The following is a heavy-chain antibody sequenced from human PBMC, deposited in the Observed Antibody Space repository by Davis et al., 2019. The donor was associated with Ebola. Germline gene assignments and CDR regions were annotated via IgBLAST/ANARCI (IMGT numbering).Heavy chain of an antibody. CDR2: TYYDRSKWYN. J-gene: IGHJ5*02. D-gene: IGHD5-12*01. V-gene: IGHV6-1*01. CDR3: ARGWLRGWFDP. Sequence: PSRGLEWLGRTYYDRSKWYNDYAVSVKSRITINPDTSKNQFSLQLNSVTPEDTAVYYCARGWLRGWFDPWGQGTLVTVSS.